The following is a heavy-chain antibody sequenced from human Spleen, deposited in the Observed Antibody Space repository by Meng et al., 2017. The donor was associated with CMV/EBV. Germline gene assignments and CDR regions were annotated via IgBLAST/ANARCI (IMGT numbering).Heavy chain of an antibody. V-gene: IGHV3-7*01. J-gene: IGHJ6*02. CDR3: ARMEVAGTLPNSPGYYYYYGMDV. CDR1: GFIFSSYW. CDR2: IREDGSSK. Sequence: GESLKISCASSGFIFSSYWMSWVRQAPGKGLEWVANIREDGSSKYYADPVKGRFTISRDNAKNSLYLQMNSLRAEDTAVYYCARMEVAGTLPNSPGYYYYYGMDVWGQGTTVTVSS. D-gene: IGHD6-19*01.